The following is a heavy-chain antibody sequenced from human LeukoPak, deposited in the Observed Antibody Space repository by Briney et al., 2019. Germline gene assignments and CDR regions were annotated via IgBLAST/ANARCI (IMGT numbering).Heavy chain of an antibody. J-gene: IGHJ4*02. D-gene: IGHD3-22*01. CDR2: ISYDGSNK. CDR1: GFTFSSYG. CDR3: AKRWLWWD. V-gene: IGHV3-30*18. Sequence: PGGSLRLSCAASGFTFSSYGMHWVRQAPGKGLEWVAVISYDGSNKYYADSVKGRFTISRDNSKNTLYLQMNSLRAEDTAVYYCAKRWLWWDWGQGTLVTVSS.